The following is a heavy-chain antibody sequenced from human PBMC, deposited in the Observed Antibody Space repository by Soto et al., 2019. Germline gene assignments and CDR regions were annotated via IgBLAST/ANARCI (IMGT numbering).Heavy chain of an antibody. J-gene: IGHJ5*02. CDR2: IYSGGST. CDR1: WFTVSSNY. CDR3: ARSGGWYYNWFDP. D-gene: IGHD6-19*01. Sequence: PVGSLRLSCAASWFTVSSNYMSWVRQAPGKGLEWVSVIYSGGSTYYADSVKGRFTISRDNSKNTLYLQMNSLRAEDTAVYYCARSGGWYYNWFDPWGQGTLVTVSS. V-gene: IGHV3-53*01.